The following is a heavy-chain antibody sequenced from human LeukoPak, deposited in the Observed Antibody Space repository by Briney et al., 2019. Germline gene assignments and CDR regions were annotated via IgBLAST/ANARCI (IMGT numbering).Heavy chain of an antibody. J-gene: IGHJ5*02. CDR1: GGSFSGYY. V-gene: IGHV4-34*01. D-gene: IGHD3-9*01. CDR3: ARVRRYFDWLFGPNWFDP. Sequence: SETLSLTCAVYGGSFSGYYWSWIRQPPGKGLEWIGEINHSGSTIYNPSLKSRITISVDTSKNQFSLKLSSVTAADTAVYYCARVRRYFDWLFGPNWFDPWGQGTLVTVSS. CDR2: INHSGST.